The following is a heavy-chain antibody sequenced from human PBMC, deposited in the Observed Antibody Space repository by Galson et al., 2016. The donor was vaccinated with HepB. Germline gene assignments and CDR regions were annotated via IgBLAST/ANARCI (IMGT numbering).Heavy chain of an antibody. D-gene: IGHD3-10*02. V-gene: IGHV1-2*02. CDR1: RYTFTDYY. J-gene: IGHJ6*02. CDR2: VNPSSGDT. Sequence: SVKVSCKASRYTFTDYYIHWVRQAPGKGPEWMGWVNPSSGDTNYAQTFQGRVTMTRDTSIRTAYMDLSSLRSDDTAIYYCARGVRNVTVRGILITVYYAMDVWGQGTSVAVTS. CDR3: ARGVRNVTVRGILITVYYAMDV.